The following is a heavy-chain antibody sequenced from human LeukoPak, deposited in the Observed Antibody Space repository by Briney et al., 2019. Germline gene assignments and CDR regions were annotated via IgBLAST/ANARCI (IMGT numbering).Heavy chain of an antibody. Sequence: PGRSLRLSCAASGFTFSGYGMHWVRQAPDKGLEWVALISSDGSNRIYADSVKGRFSISRDNSKNTLYLQVNRLRIEDTAVYYCAKDFRVAEELWFGELWNAFDMWGQGIRVAVSS. CDR1: GFTFSGYG. J-gene: IGHJ3*02. CDR2: ISSDGSNR. V-gene: IGHV3-30*18. CDR3: AKDFRVAEELWFGELWNAFDM. D-gene: IGHD3-10*01.